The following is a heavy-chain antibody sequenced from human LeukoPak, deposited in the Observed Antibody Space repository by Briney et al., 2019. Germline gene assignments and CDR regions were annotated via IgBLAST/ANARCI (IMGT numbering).Heavy chain of an antibody. J-gene: IGHJ5*02. CDR2: INPNSGGT. CDR3: ARAATRGGWFDP. D-gene: IGHD3-10*01. CDR1: GYTFTGYY. Sequence: GASVKVSCKASGYTFTGYYMHWVRQAPGQGLEWMGWINPNSGGTNYAQKFQGRVTMTRDTSISTAYMELRSLRSDDTAVYYCARAATRGGWFDPWGQGTLVTVSS. V-gene: IGHV1-2*02.